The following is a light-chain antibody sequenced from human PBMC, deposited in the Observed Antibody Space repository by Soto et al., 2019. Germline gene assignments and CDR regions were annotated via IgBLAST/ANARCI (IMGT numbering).Light chain of an antibody. CDR3: QQTFNVPPWT. J-gene: IGKJ1*01. Sequence: DIQMTQSPSSLSASVGDTVTITCRASQNIDIYLNWYQQKAGTAPKVLISGASNLQRGVPSRFSGSGSGTDFTLTINNLQPEDFATHFCQQTFNVPPWTFGQGTKVDVK. CDR1: QNIDIY. V-gene: IGKV1-39*01. CDR2: GAS.